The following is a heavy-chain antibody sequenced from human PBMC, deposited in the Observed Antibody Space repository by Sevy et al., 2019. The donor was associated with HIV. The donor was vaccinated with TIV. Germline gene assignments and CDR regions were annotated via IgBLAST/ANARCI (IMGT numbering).Heavy chain of an antibody. Sequence: ASVKFSCKASGYMFTGYYIHWVRQAPGRGLEWMGWIIPSSGDTNYGQRFLGRVTMTRDTSINIAYMELNSLTSDDTAVYYCTRSVYGSGTYLNDYWGQGTLVTVSS. D-gene: IGHD3-10*01. CDR1: GYMFTGYY. V-gene: IGHV1-2*02. J-gene: IGHJ4*02. CDR2: IIPSSGDT. CDR3: TRSVYGSGTYLNDY.